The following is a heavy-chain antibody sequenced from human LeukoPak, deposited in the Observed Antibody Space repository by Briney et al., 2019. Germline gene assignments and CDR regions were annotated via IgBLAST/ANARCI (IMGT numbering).Heavy chain of an antibody. V-gene: IGHV1-2*02. J-gene: IGHJ4*02. CDR2: INPNSGGT. CDR1: GYTFTGYY. Sequence: AASVKVSCKASGYTFTGYYIHWVRQAPGQGLEWMGWINPNSGGTNYAQKFQGRVTVTRDTSISTAYMELSSLRSEDTAVYYCAIGYSYGLFDYWGQGTLVTVSS. D-gene: IGHD5-18*01. CDR3: AIGYSYGLFDY.